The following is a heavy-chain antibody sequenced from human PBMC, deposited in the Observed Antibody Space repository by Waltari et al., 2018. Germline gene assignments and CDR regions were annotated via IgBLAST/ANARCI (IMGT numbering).Heavy chain of an antibody. CDR2: IYTSGST. CDR1: CGSISSYY. V-gene: IGHV4-4*07. Sequence: QVQLQESGPGLVKPSETLSLTCTVSCGSISSYYWSWIRQPAGKGLEWIGRIYTSGSTNYNPSLKSRVTMSVDTSKNQFSLKLSSVTAADTAVYYCAGDSTVGANNWFDPWGQGTLVTVSS. D-gene: IGHD1-26*01. J-gene: IGHJ5*02. CDR3: AGDSTVGANNWFDP.